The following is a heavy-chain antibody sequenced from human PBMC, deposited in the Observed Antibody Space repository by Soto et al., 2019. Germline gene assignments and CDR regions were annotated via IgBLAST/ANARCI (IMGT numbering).Heavy chain of an antibody. D-gene: IGHD3-10*01. V-gene: IGHV3-21*01. CDR1: GFTFSSYS. Sequence: XGSLRLSCAASGFTFSSYSMNWVRQAPGKGLEWVSSISSSSSYIYYADSVKGRFTISRDNAKNSLYLQMNSLRAEDTAVYYCARDSGGRYYYGSGDFDYWGQGTLVTVSS. CDR3: ARDSGGRYYYGSGDFDY. CDR2: ISSSSSYI. J-gene: IGHJ4*02.